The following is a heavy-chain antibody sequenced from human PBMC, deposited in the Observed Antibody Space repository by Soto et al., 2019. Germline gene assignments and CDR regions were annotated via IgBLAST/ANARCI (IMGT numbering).Heavy chain of an antibody. CDR1: GGSISSYY. J-gene: IGHJ4*02. CDR2: IYYSGST. Sequence: SKTLSLNCIVSGGSISSYYWSGIRQPPGKGLEWIGYIYYSGSTNYNPSLKSRVTISVDTSKNQFSLKLSSVTAADTAVYYCARTTNGDYVYWGQGTLVTVSS. V-gene: IGHV4-59*01. D-gene: IGHD4-17*01. CDR3: ARTTNGDYVY.